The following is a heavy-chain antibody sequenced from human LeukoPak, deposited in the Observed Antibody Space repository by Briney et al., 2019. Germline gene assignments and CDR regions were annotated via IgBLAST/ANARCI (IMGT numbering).Heavy chain of an antibody. CDR2: IKQDGSEK. CDR3: ARDLRFLKWLLYGDAFDI. D-gene: IGHD3-3*01. Sequence: GGSLRLSCAASGFTFSSYWMSWVRQAPGKGLEWVANIKQDGSEKYYVDSVKGRFTISRDNAKNSLYLQMNSLRAEDTAVYYCARDLRFLKWLLYGDAFDIWGQGTMVTVSS. V-gene: IGHV3-7*01. J-gene: IGHJ3*02. CDR1: GFTFSSYW.